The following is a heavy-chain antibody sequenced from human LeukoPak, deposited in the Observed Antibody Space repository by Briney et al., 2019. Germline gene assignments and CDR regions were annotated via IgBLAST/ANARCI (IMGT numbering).Heavy chain of an antibody. CDR3: ARDYTAMGHTDY. Sequence: GGSLRLSCAACGFTFSSYDMHWVRQATGKGLEWVSAIGTAGDTYYPGSVKGRFTISRDNAKNSLYLQMNSLRAEDTAVYYCARDYTAMGHTDYWGQGTLVTVSS. CDR2: IGTAGDT. CDR1: GFTFSSYD. J-gene: IGHJ4*02. V-gene: IGHV3-13*01. D-gene: IGHD5-18*01.